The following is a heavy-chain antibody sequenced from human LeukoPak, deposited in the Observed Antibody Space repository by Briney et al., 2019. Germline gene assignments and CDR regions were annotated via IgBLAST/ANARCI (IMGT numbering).Heavy chain of an antibody. CDR2: INPNSGGT. J-gene: IGHJ4*02. CDR3: ARVTYSGSSEIDY. CDR1: GYTFSGYY. V-gene: IGHV1-2*02. D-gene: IGHD1-26*01. Sequence: GASVKVSCKASGYTFSGYYMHWVRQAPGQGLEWMGWINPNSGGTNYAQKFQGRVTMTRDTSISTAYMELSRLRSDDTAVYYCARVTYSGSSEIDYWGQGTLVTVSS.